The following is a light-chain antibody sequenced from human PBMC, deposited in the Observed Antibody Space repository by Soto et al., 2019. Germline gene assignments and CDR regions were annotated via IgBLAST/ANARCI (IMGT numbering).Light chain of an antibody. CDR3: QQYNSLPLT. V-gene: IGKV1-33*01. Sequence: DIQMTQSPSPLSASVGDRVTITCQASQDISNFLNWYRQKPGKAPNLLIYDASTLETGLPLRFSGSGSGSYFSFTISSLQPEDVATYYCQQYNSLPLTFGGGTKLDIK. CDR1: QDISNF. J-gene: IGKJ4*01. CDR2: DAS.